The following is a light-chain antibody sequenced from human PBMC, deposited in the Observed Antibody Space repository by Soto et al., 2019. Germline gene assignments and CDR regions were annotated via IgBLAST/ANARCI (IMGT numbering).Light chain of an antibody. Sequence: DIQMTQSPSTLSGSIVDRVTITCLASQTISSWLAWYQQKPGKAPKLLIYKASTLKSGVPSRFSGSGSGTEFTLTISSLQPDDFATYYCQHYNSYSEAFGQGTKVDIK. CDR3: QHYNSYSEA. CDR1: QTISSW. J-gene: IGKJ1*01. V-gene: IGKV1-5*03. CDR2: KAS.